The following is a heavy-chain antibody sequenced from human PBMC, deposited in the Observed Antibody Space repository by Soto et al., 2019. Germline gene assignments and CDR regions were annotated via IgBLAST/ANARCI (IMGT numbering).Heavy chain of an antibody. Sequence: QVQLVQSGAEVKKPGSSMKVSCKASGGTYSSYAISWVRQAPRQRLEWMGWIIPIFGTANYAQKFQCRVTITAEESTSTAYMELSRLRSEGTAVYYCARGKGVIAVTPKNGMDVWGQGTTVSVSS. CDR2: IIPIFGTA. CDR1: GGTYSSYA. D-gene: IGHD4-17*01. J-gene: IGHJ6*02. V-gene: IGHV1-69*01. CDR3: ARGKGVIAVTPKNGMDV.